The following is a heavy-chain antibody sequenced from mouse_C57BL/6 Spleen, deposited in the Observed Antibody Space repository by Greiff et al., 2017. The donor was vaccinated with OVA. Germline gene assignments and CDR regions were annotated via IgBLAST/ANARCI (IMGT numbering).Heavy chain of an antibody. J-gene: IGHJ2*01. V-gene: IGHV1-55*01. CDR1: GYTFTSYW. CDR2: IYPGSGST. CDR3: ARFTTVVCFDY. D-gene: IGHD1-1*01. Sequence: QVQLQQPGAELVKPGASVKMSCKASGYTFTSYWITWVKQRPGQGLEWIGEIYPGSGSTNYNEKFKSKATLTVNTSSSTASMQLIHLTSVASSVYFCARFTTVVCFDYWGQGTTLTVSS.